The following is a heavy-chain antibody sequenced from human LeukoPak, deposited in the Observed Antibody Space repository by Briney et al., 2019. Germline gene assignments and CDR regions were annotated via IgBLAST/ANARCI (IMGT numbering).Heavy chain of an antibody. D-gene: IGHD3-22*01. Sequence: SETLSLTCAVYGGSFSGYYWSWIRQPPGKGLEWIGEINHSGSTNYNPSLKSRVTISVDTSKNQFSLKLSSVTAADTAVYYCARRYYYYDSSGYYYFTSAFDIWGQGTMVTVS. CDR3: ARRYYYYDSSGYYYFTSAFDI. CDR2: INHSGST. J-gene: IGHJ3*02. V-gene: IGHV4-34*01. CDR1: GGSFSGYY.